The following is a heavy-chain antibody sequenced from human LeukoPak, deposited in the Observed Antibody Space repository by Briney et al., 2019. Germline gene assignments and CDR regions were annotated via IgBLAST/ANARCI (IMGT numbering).Heavy chain of an antibody. V-gene: IGHV4-39*02. CDR2: IYYSGST. CDR3: AREGPEYYMDV. Sequence: GSLRLSCAASGFSFSTYSMSWVRQAPGKGLEWIGSIYYSGSTYYNPSLKSRVTISVDTSKNQFSLKLSSVTAADTAVYYCAREGPEYYMDVWGKGTTVTISS. CDR1: GFSFSTYS. J-gene: IGHJ6*03.